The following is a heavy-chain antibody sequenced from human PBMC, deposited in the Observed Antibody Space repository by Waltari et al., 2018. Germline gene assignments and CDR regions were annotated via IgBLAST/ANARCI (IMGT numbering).Heavy chain of an antibody. V-gene: IGHV1-69*01. J-gene: IGHJ6*02. CDR3: ARVVGYNYRYYYYGMDV. CDR2: SIPIFGTA. Sequence: QVQLVQSGAEVKKPGSSVKVSCKASGGTFSSYAISWVRQAPGQGLEWMGGSIPIFGTANYAQKFQGRVTITADESTSTAYMGLSSLRSEDTAVYYCARVVGYNYRYYYYGMDVWGQGTTVTVSS. CDR1: GGTFSSYA. D-gene: IGHD5-12*01.